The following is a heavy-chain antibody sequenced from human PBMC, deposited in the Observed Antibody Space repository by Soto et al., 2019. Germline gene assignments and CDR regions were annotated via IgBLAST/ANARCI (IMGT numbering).Heavy chain of an antibody. CDR2: ISAYNGNT. CDR1: GYTFTSYG. D-gene: IGHD2-15*01. Sequence: ASVKVSCKASGYTFTSYGISWVRQAPGQGLEWMGWISAYNGNTNYAQKLQGRVTMTTDTSTSTAYMELRSLRSDDTAVYYCARDNKMVAATIIDYWGQGTLVTVSS. V-gene: IGHV1-18*04. CDR3: ARDNKMVAATIIDY. J-gene: IGHJ4*02.